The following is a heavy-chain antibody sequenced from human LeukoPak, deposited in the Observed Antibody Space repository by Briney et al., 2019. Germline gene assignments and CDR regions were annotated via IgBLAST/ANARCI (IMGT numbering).Heavy chain of an antibody. CDR2: IYSGGST. Sequence: GGSLRLSCAASGFTVSSNYMSWVRQAPGKGLEWVSVIYSGGSTYYADSVKGRFTISRDNSKNTLYLQMNSLRAEDTAVYYCANSMVRGIFDYWGQGTLVTVSS. V-gene: IGHV3-53*01. CDR1: GFTVSSNY. J-gene: IGHJ4*02. CDR3: ANSMVRGIFDY. D-gene: IGHD3-10*01.